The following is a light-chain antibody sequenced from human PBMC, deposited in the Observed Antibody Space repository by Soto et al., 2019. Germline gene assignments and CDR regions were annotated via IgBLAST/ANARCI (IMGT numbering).Light chain of an antibody. J-gene: IGKJ1*01. CDR2: AAS. Sequence: DIQMTQSPSSLSASVGDRVTITCRASQNIYTSLNWYQQKPGKAPNLLIYAASTLQSGVPSRFSGSGSGTDFTLTISSLQPEDFATYYCQQHFSPRTFGQGITVEIK. CDR3: QQHFSPRT. CDR1: QNIYTS. V-gene: IGKV1-39*01.